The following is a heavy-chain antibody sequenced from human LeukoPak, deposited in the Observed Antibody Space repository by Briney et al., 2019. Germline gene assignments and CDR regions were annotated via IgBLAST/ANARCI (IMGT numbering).Heavy chain of an antibody. Sequence: GRSLRLSCAASGFTFSSYGMHWVRQAPGKGLEWVAVIWYDGSNKYYADSVKGRFTISRDNSKDTLYLQMNSLRAEDTAVYYCARDRDRGPSYQLLPRYYYYYGMDVWGQGTTVTVSS. J-gene: IGHJ6*02. CDR1: GFTFSSYG. CDR2: IWYDGSNK. D-gene: IGHD2-2*01. V-gene: IGHV3-33*01. CDR3: ARDRDRGPSYQLLPRYYYYYGMDV.